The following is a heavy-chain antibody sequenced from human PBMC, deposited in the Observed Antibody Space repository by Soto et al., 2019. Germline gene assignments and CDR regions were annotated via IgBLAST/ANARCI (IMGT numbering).Heavy chain of an antibody. Sequence: TSETLSLTCTVSGDSISAYSWSWVRQPPGKGLEWIGNIHYNGNTKYSPSLKSRVTMSVDTSKNHFSRDNSKNTLYVQMNSLRAEDTAVYYCAKAISEYYAPLDHWGQGTRVTVSS. CDR1: GDSISAYS. D-gene: IGHD3-22*01. V-gene: IGHV4-59*01. CDR2: IHYNGNT. CDR3: AEDTAVYYCAKAISEYYAPLDH. J-gene: IGHJ4*02.